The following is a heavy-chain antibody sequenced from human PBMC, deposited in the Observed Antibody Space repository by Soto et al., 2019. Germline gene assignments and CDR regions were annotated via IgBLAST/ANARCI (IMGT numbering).Heavy chain of an antibody. Sequence: DVQLLESGGGLVQPGGSLRLSCAAAGIRFSSDGMSWVRQAPGKGLEWVSAMSGSDGSTYYADSVKGRFTISRDNSKNTLYLQMNSLRTEDTAVYYCARCSGGSCYNPLDYWGRGTLVTVSP. V-gene: IGHV3-23*01. J-gene: IGHJ4*02. CDR3: ARCSGGSCYNPLDY. CDR1: GIRFSSDG. CDR2: MSGSDGST. D-gene: IGHD2-15*01.